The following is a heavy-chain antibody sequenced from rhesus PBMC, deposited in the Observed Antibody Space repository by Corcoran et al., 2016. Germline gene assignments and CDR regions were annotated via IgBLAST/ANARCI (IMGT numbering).Heavy chain of an antibody. Sequence: QLQLQESGPGLVKPSETLSLTCAVSGGSMSSNYWSWIRQPPGKGLEWIGRVADRAGSTGYNPSLQSRVTISTDTAKNRFSLKLSSVTAADAGGYYCARDRVYASGPRFDYWGQGVLVTVSS. CDR2: VADRAGST. CDR3: ARDRVYASGPRFDY. D-gene: IGHD2-2*01. V-gene: IGHV4-173*01. CDR1: GGSMSSNY. J-gene: IGHJ4*01.